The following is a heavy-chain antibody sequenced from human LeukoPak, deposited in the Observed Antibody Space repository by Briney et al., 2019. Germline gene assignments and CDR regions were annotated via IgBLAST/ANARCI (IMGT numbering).Heavy chain of an antibody. CDR2: ITWNSGRL. V-gene: IGHV3-9*01. CDR1: GFKFDDYA. Sequence: GRSLRLSCATSGFKFDDYAMHWVRHAPGMGLEWISGITWNSGRLDYADSVKGRFTISRDGDKKSLYLQMNSLRPEDTAVYFCAKGAQQFNYFDYWGPGTLVTVSS. CDR3: AKGAQQFNYFDY. J-gene: IGHJ4*02. D-gene: IGHD4-11*01.